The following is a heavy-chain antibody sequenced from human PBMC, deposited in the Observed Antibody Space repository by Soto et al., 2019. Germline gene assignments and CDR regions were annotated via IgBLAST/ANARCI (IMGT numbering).Heavy chain of an antibody. CDR3: ARQGSNEYYYYGMDV. CDR1: GGTFSSYA. CDR2: IIRIFGTP. Sequence: QVQLVQSGAEVKKPGSSVKVSCKASGGTFSSYAINWVRQAPGQGLEWMGGIIRIFGTPDYAQRFRGRVTNTADESTSTAYIELSSLRSEDTAVYYCARQGSNEYYYYGMDVWGQGTTVTVSS. V-gene: IGHV1-69*12. D-gene: IGHD3-10*01. J-gene: IGHJ6*02.